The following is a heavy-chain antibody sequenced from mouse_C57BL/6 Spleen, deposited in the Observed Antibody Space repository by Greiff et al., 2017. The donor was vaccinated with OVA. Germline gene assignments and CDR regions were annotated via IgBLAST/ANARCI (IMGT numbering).Heavy chain of an antibody. Sequence: VQLQQPGAELVRPGTSVKLSCKASGYTFTSYWMHWVKQRPGQGLEWIGVIDPSDSYTNYNQKFKGKATLTVDTSSSTAYMQLSSLTSEDSAVYYCARWSLYYFDYWGQGTTLTVSS. J-gene: IGHJ2*01. CDR1: GYTFTSYW. D-gene: IGHD1-1*01. CDR2: IDPSDSYT. V-gene: IGHV1-59*01. CDR3: ARWSLYYFDY.